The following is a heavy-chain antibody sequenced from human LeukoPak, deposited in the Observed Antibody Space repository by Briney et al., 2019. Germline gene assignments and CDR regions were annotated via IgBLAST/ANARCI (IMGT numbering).Heavy chain of an antibody. CDR3: TADRGSGSDY. V-gene: IGHV3-15*01. CDR1: GFSFSSAW. CDR2: IKSKADGGTT. Sequence: GGSLINSCADSGFSFSSAWRSWVRQAPRKGLECIRRIKSKADGGTTDYAAPVKGRFTISRDDSKDRLYLQMNSLKPEDTAVYYCTADRGSGSDYWGQGTLVTVSS. J-gene: IGHJ4*02. D-gene: IGHD1-26*01.